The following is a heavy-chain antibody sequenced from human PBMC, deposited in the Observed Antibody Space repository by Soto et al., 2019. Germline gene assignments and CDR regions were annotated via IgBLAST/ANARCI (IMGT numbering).Heavy chain of an antibody. CDR2: IYPGDSDT. J-gene: IGHJ6*02. CDR1: GYSFTSYW. D-gene: IGHD2-2*01. CDR3: ARCVCYQLPTYYYYCMEV. Sequence: GESLKISCKGSGYSFTSYWIGWVRQMPGKGLEWMGIIYPGDSDTRYSPSFQGQVTISADKSISTAYLQWSSLKASDTAMYYCARCVCYQLPTYYYYCMEVWGQGTTVTVSS. V-gene: IGHV5-51*01.